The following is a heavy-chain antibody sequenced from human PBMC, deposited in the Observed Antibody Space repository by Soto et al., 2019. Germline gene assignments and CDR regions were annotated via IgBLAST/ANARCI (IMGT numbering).Heavy chain of an antibody. V-gene: IGHV4-30-2*01. CDR3: ARESTGNAFDI. CDR1: GGSISSGGYS. Sequence: SETLSLTCAVSGGSISSGGYSWSWIRQPPGKGLEWIGYIYHSGSTYHNPSLKSRVTISVDRSKNQFSLKLSSVTAADTAVYYCARESTGNAFDIWGQGTMVTVSS. CDR2: IYHSGST. J-gene: IGHJ3*02.